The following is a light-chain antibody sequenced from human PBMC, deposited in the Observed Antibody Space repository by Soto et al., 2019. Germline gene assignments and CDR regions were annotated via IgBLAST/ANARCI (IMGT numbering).Light chain of an antibody. J-gene: IGKJ1*01. Sequence: IVITQAPATVSVSPGERAALCCRASQSVSSNLAWYQQKPGQAPRLLIYGASTRATGIPARFSGSGSGTEFTLTISSLQSEDFAVYYCQQYNNWPRTFGQGTKVDI. CDR3: QQYNNWPRT. V-gene: IGKV3-15*01. CDR1: QSVSSN. CDR2: GAS.